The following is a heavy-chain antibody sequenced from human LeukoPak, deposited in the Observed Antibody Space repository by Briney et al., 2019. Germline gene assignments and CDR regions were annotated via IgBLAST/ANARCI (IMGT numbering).Heavy chain of an antibody. V-gene: IGHV3-48*03. J-gene: IGHJ4*02. Sequence: GGSLRLSCAASGFTFSNYEMNWVRQAPGKGLEWASYISSSGSTIYYADSVKGRFTISRDNAKNSLYLQMNSLRAEDTAVYYCARAFYDFLTGYPAYFDYWGQGTLVTVSS. CDR3: ARAFYDFLTGYPAYFDY. CDR2: ISSSGSTI. D-gene: IGHD3-9*01. CDR1: GFTFSNYE.